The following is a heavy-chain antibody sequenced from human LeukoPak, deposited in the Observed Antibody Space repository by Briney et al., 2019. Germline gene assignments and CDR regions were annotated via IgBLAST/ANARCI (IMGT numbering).Heavy chain of an antibody. D-gene: IGHD3-3*01. J-gene: IGHJ4*02. V-gene: IGHV3-48*03. CDR1: GFTFSSYE. CDR2: IISSGSII. Sequence: GGSLRLSCAASGFTFSSYEMNWVRQAPGKGLEWVSYIISSGSIIYYADSVKGRFTIYRDSAKNSLYLQMNSLRAEDTAVYYCARDQGAYYVFRSGYPDSWGQGTLVTVSS. CDR3: ARDQGAYYVFRSGYPDS.